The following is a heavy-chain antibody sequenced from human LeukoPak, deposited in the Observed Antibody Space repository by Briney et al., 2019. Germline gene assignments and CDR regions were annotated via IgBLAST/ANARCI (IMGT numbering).Heavy chain of an antibody. D-gene: IGHD3-22*01. CDR2: ISWNSGSI. CDR3: AKGYYYDSSGLDY. V-gene: IGHV3-9*01. CDR1: GLTFDDYA. J-gene: IGHJ4*02. Sequence: GRSLRLSCAASGLTFDDYAMHWVRQAPGKGLEWVSGISWNSGSIGYADSVKGRFTISRDNAKNSLYLQMNSLRAEDTALYYCAKGYYYDSSGLDYWGQGTLVTVSS.